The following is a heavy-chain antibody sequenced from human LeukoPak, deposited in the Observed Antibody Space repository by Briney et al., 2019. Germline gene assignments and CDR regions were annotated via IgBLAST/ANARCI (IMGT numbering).Heavy chain of an antibody. D-gene: IGHD5-18*01. V-gene: IGHV4-61*02. J-gene: IGHJ4*02. CDR1: GGSISSGSYY. CDR3: ASSDTAMGLYFDY. Sequence: SETLSLTCIVSGGSISSGSYYWSWIRQPAGKGLEWIGRIYTSGSTNYNPSLKSRVTISVDTSKNQFSLKLSSVTAADTAVYYCASSDTAMGLYFDYWGQGTLVTVSS. CDR2: IYTSGST.